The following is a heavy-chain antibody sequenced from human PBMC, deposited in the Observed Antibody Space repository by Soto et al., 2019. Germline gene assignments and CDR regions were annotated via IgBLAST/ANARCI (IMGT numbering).Heavy chain of an antibody. Sequence: QVQLVQSGAEVKKPGSSVRVSCKASGDTFSGHAISWVRQAPAQGLEWLGVITPILGTANYAPNFQGRVTITADDSATTAFLDLISLKSDDTAVYYCARLRLEPEGANIPLMFGLDVWGQGTTVTVSS. D-gene: IGHD2-8*01. V-gene: IGHV1-69*01. CDR3: ARLRLEPEGANIPLMFGLDV. CDR1: GDTFSGHA. J-gene: IGHJ6*02. CDR2: ITPILGTA.